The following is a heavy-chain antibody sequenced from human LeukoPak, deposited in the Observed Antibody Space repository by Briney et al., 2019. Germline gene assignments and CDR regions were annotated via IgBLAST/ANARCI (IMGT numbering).Heavy chain of an antibody. J-gene: IGHJ4*02. CDR3: ASPGYSYGSLNDY. D-gene: IGHD5-18*01. V-gene: IGHV3-30*14. CDR2: ISYDGSNE. CDR1: GFIFSGYA. Sequence: GGSLRLSCAASGFIFSGYAMHWVRQAPGKGLEWVAFISYDGSNEYYADSVKGRFTISRDNSKNTLYLQMNSLRAEDTAVYYCASPGYSYGSLNDYRGQGTLVTVSS.